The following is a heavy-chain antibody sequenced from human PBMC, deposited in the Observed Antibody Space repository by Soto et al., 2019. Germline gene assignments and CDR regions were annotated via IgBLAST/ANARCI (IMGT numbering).Heavy chain of an antibody. CDR2: IDPGDSEP. V-gene: IGHV5-51*01. D-gene: IGHD3-16*01. Sequence: PGESLKISCQGSGYSFISYWIGYVRQMPGKGVEWMGIIDPGDSEPRYSPSFQDQVTNSDNKSISTAYLQWRSLKASDTAVYYFARRSGGYPSYGLDVWGQGTTVTVSS. CDR1: GYSFISYW. CDR3: ARRSGGYPSYGLDV. J-gene: IGHJ6*02.